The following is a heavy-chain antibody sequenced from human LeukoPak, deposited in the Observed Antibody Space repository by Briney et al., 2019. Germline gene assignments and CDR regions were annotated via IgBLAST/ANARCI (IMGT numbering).Heavy chain of an antibody. CDR1: GFXFTSYA. J-gene: IGHJ4*02. D-gene: IGHD1-26*01. CDR3: AKYISRGSRQYDY. Sequence: GGSXRXSXAXXGFXFTSYAMSWVRQAPGKGLEWVSTISSGAGTTYYADSVKGRFTISRDTSKNTLYLQMNSLRAEDTAVYYCAKYISRGSRQYDYWGQGTLVTVSS. V-gene: IGHV3-23*01. CDR2: ISSGAGTT.